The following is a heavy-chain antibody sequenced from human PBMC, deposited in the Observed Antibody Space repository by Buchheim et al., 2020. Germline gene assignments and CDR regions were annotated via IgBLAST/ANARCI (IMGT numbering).Heavy chain of an antibody. J-gene: IGHJ4*02. V-gene: IGHV3-30-3*01. Sequence: QVQLVESGGGVVQPGRSLRLSCAASGFTFSSYAMHWVRQAPGKGLEWVAVISYDGSNKYYADSVKGRFTISRDNSKNTLYLQMNSLRAEDTAVYYCARDPYDFWSGYSDTYYFDYWGQGTL. D-gene: IGHD3-3*01. CDR2: ISYDGSNK. CDR1: GFTFSSYA. CDR3: ARDPYDFWSGYSDTYYFDY.